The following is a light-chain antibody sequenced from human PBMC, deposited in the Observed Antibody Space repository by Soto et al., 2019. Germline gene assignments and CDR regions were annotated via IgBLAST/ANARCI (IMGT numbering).Light chain of an antibody. J-gene: IGKJ1*01. CDR1: HSISSW. CDR3: QQYNSYPWT. Sequence: DIQMTQSPSTLSASIGDRVTITCRASHSISSWLAWYQQKPGKVPNLLIYAASTLESGVPSRFSGSGSGTEFTLTISSLQPDDFATYYCQQYNSYPWTFGQGTKVEIK. V-gene: IGKV1-5*01. CDR2: AAS.